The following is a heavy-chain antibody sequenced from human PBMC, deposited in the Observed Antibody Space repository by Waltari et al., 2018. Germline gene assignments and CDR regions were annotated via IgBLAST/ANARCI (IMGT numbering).Heavy chain of an antibody. CDR3: ARTVHDYGDYLIDY. CDR2: IYYSGGT. D-gene: IGHD4-17*01. J-gene: IGHJ4*02. Sequence: QLQLQESGPGLVKPSETLSLTCTVSGGSISSSSYYWGWIRQPPGKGLGWIGSIYYSGGTYYNPSLKSGVTISVDTSKNQFSLKLSSVTAADTAVYYCARTVHDYGDYLIDYWGQGTLVTVSS. V-gene: IGHV4-39*07. CDR1: GGSISSSSYY.